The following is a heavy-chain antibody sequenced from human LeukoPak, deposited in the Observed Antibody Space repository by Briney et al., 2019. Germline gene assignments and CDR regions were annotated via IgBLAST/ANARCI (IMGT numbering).Heavy chain of an antibody. V-gene: IGHV3-30*02. CDR2: IRFDGTNR. J-gene: IGHJ4*02. CDR3: ARDAYHSGDLDQ. D-gene: IGHD3/OR15-3a*01. Sequence: GGSLRLSCAASGFTFSNHIMHWVRQAPGKGLEWVSFIRFDGTNRHYVDSVKGRFTISRDNPNNMLYLQMNSLKFDDTAIYYCARDAYHSGDLDQWGEGTLVIVSS. CDR1: GFTFSNHI.